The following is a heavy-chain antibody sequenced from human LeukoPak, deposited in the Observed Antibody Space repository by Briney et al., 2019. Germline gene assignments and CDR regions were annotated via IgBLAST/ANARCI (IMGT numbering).Heavy chain of an antibody. CDR2: INAGNGNT. V-gene: IGHV1-3*01. CDR1: GYTFTSYA. J-gene: IGHJ5*02. D-gene: IGHD6-13*01. CDR3: AGEGAAAGITVWFDP. Sequence: GASVKVSCKASGYTFTSYAMHWVRQAPGQRLEWMGWINAGNGNTKYSQKFQGRVTITRDTSASTAYMELSSLRSEDTAVYYCAGEGAAAGITVWFDPWGQGTLVTVSS.